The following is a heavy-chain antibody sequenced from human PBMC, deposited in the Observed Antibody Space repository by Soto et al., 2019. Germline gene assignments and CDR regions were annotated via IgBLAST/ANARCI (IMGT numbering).Heavy chain of an antibody. CDR2: IKSKTDGGTT. Sequence: EVQLVESGGGLVKPGGSLRLSCAASGFTFSNAWMSWVRQAPGKGLEWVGRIKSKTDGGTTDYAAPVKGRFTISRDDSKNTLYLQMNSLKTEDTAVYYCTTDYYGSGSYYVDAFDIWGQGTMVTVSS. V-gene: IGHV3-15*01. CDR1: GFTFSNAW. CDR3: TTDYYGSGSYYVDAFDI. D-gene: IGHD3-10*01. J-gene: IGHJ3*02.